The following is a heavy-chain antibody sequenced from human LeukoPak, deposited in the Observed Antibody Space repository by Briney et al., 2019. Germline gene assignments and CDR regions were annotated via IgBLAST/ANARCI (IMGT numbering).Heavy chain of an antibody. CDR2: IHYGGST. V-gene: IGHV4-39*07. Sequence: PSETLSLTCTVSGGSISSSSYYWGWIRQPPGKGLEWIGSIHYGGSTYYNPSLKSRVTVSVDTSKNQFSLKLSSVTAADTAVYYCARDSYSGSSSGAFDIWGQGTMVTVSS. CDR1: GGSISSSSYY. J-gene: IGHJ3*02. D-gene: IGHD1-26*01. CDR3: ARDSYSGSSSGAFDI.